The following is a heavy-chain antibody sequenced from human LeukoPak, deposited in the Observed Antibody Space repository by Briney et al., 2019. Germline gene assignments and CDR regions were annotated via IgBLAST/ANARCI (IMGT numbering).Heavy chain of an antibody. CDR2: ISGSSRHK. CDR3: ARTANFAAGYYIDY. Sequence: AGGSLRLSCAASGFTFSSYTMNWVRKAPGKGLEWVSSISGSSRHKYYADSVKGRFTISRGNAKNSLYLQMNSLRAEDTAVYYCARTANFAAGYYIDYWGQGTLVTVSS. D-gene: IGHD6-13*01. CDR1: GFTFSSYT. V-gene: IGHV3-21*01. J-gene: IGHJ4*02.